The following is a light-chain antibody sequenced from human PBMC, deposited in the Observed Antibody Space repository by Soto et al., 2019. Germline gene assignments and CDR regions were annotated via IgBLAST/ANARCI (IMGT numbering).Light chain of an antibody. Sequence: EIVLAQSPGTLSLSRGERATRCFRASQRVCYSHLAWYQLRPGQAPSLLIYGASTSANGIQDRFSGSGPGTDFSLTIRRLKPEHFAVYYCQKYRMSRNSFGQRTSLE. J-gene: IGKJ5*01. CDR1: QRVCYSH. CDR3: QKYRMSRNS. CDR2: GAS. V-gene: IGKV3-20*01.